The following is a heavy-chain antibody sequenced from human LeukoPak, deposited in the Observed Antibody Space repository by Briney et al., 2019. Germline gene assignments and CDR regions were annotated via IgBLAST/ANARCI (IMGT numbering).Heavy chain of an antibody. CDR1: GYTLTELS. V-gene: IGHV1-24*01. D-gene: IGHD3-10*01. J-gene: IGHJ4*02. CDR3: ATGVTMVRGVIITRPNFDY. CDR2: FDPEDGET. Sequence: ASVKVSCKVSGYTLTELSMHWVRQAPGKGFEWMGGFDPEDGETIYAQKFQGRVTMTEDTSTDTAYMELSSLRSEDTAVYYCATGVTMVRGVIITRPNFDYWGQGTLVTVSS.